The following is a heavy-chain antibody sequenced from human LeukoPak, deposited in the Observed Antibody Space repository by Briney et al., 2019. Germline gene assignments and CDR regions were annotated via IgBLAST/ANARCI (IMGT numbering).Heavy chain of an antibody. CDR2: IDPNSGGT. CDR1: AYTFTDYY. Sequence: ASVKVSCEASAYTFTDYYLHWVRQAPGQGLEWMGWIDPNSGGTRYAQNFQGRVTMTRHTSISTAYMELSRLRSDDTAVYYCARSNCSSTSCLVPFDYWGQGTLVTVSS. J-gene: IGHJ4*02. V-gene: IGHV1-2*02. CDR3: ARSNCSSTSCLVPFDY. D-gene: IGHD2-2*01.